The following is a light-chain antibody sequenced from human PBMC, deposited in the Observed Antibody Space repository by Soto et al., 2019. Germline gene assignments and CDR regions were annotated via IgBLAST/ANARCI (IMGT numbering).Light chain of an antibody. J-gene: IGKJ4*01. CDR3: RQSYSTPA. CDR1: QSISSY. V-gene: IGKV1-39*01. CDR2: AAS. Sequence: DIQMPQSPSSMSASVGDRVTITCRASQSISSYLNWYQQKPGKAPKLLIYAASSLQSGVPSRFSGSGARTDFTLTISILQPEDFATYYCRQSYSTPAFGGGTKVEIK.